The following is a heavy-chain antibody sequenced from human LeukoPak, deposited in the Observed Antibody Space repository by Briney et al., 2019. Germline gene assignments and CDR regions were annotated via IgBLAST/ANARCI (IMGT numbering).Heavy chain of an antibody. CDR3: ASLDGYSSSGAGGGY. CDR2: IYYSGST. D-gene: IGHD6-13*01. Sequence: SQTLSLTCTVSGGSISSGDYYWSWIRQPPGKGLEWIGYIYYSGSTYCNPSLKSRVTISVDTSKNQFSLKLSSVPAADTAVYYCASLDGYSSSGAGGGYWGQGPLVTVSS. J-gene: IGHJ4*02. CDR1: GGSISSGDYY. V-gene: IGHV4-30-4*01.